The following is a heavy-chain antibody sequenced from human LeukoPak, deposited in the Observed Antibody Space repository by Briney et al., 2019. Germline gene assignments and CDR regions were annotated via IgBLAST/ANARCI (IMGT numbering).Heavy chain of an antibody. CDR2: ISSSGSTI. V-gene: IGHV3-11*01. J-gene: IGHJ4*02. CDR1: RFTFSDYY. CDR3: ARDEPWGMTTFIDC. Sequence: GGALRLSCAASRFTFSDYYMSSIRQAPGKGLEWVSYISSSGSTIYYADSAKGRFPISRANAKNTLYLQMNTVRAEDTAVYYCARDEPWGMTTFIDCWGQGTLVTVSS. D-gene: IGHD3-16*01.